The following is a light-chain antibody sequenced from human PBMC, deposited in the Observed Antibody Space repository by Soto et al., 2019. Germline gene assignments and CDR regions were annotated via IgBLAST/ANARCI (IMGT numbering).Light chain of an antibody. Sequence: QSVLTQPPSVSGAPGQRVTISCTGSSSNIGARYAVQWYQQLPGTAPKLLIYGNNNRPSGVPDRFSGSKSGTSASLAITGLQAEDEADYYCQSSDSSLSRVFGTGTKVTVL. CDR3: QSSDSSLSRV. CDR1: SSNIGARYA. V-gene: IGLV1-40*01. CDR2: GNN. J-gene: IGLJ1*01.